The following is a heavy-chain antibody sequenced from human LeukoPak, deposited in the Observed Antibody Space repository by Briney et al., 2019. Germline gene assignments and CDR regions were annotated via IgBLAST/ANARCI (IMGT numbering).Heavy chain of an antibody. J-gene: IGHJ4*02. V-gene: IGHV3-23*01. CDR1: GFTFSSYA. CDR3: AKRTGLWSSTTCYPSFDY. CDR2: ISGSGGST. Sequence: GGSLRLSCAASGFTFSSYAMSWVRQAPGKGLEWVSGISGSGGSTDYADSVKGRCTISRDNSKNTLYLQMNSLRVEDTAVYYCAKRTGLWSSTTCYPSFDYWGQGTLVTVSS. D-gene: IGHD2-2*01.